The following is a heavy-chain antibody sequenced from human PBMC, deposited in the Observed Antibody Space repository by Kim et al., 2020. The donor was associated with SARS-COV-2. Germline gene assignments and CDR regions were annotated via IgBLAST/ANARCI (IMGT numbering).Heavy chain of an antibody. CDR3: AKGFAPRLPAAPRGAAAAGNLDY. J-gene: IGHJ4*02. CDR2: ISGSGGST. D-gene: IGHD6-13*01. Sequence: GGSLRLSCAASGFTFSSYAMSWVRQAPGKGLEWVSAISGSGGSTYYADSVKGRFTISRDNSKNTLYLQMNSLRAEDTAVYYCAKGFAPRLPAAPRGAAAAGNLDYWGQGTLVTVSS. V-gene: IGHV3-23*01. CDR1: GFTFSSYA.